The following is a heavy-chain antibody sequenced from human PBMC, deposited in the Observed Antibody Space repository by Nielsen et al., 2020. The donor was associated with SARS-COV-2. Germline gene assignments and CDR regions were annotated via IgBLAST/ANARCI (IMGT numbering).Heavy chain of an antibody. D-gene: IGHD2/OR15-2a*01. V-gene: IGHV4-61*01. CDR2: IFYSGNT. J-gene: IGHJ6*02. CDR1: GGSVRSGSYY. Sequence: SETLSLTCTVSGGSVRSGSYYWSWIRQPPGKGLEWIGYIFYSGNTNYNPSLKSRVTISVDTSRNQFSLKLTSVTAADTAVYYCARESGATTEDYLFHGLGVWGQGTTVSVSS. CDR3: ARESGATTEDYLFHGLGV.